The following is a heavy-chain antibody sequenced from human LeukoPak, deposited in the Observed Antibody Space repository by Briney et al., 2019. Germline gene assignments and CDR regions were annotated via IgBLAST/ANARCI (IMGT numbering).Heavy chain of an antibody. CDR1: GFTVSSNY. CDR2: IYSDGST. D-gene: IGHD2-2*03. J-gene: IGHJ6*02. CDR3: ARELVDIVVVPAAKPNYYYYGMDV. V-gene: IGHV3-53*04. Sequence: GGSLRLSCAASGFTVSSNYMSWVRQAPGKGLEWVSIIYSDGSTYYADSVKGRFTISTHNSKNTLYLRMNSLTAEDTAVYYCARELVDIVVVPAAKPNYYYYGMDVWGQGTTVTVSS.